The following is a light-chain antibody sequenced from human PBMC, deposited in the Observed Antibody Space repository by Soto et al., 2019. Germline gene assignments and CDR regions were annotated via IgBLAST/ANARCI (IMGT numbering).Light chain of an antibody. CDR2: KVS. J-gene: IGKJ1*01. Sequence: DVVMTQSPLSLPVTLGQPASISCRSSRSLLYSDGNTYLNWFHQRPGQPPRRLIYKVSNRDSGVPDRVSGSGSSTDCTVKIRRVEAEDVGVYYCMQGVYWPPGRAFGQGTKVEIK. CDR3: MQGVYWPPGRA. CDR1: RSLLYSDGNTY. V-gene: IGKV2-30*01.